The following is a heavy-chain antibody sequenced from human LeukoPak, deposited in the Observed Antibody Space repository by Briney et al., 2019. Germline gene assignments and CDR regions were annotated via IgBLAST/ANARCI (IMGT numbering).Heavy chain of an antibody. Sequence: PGGSLRLSCAASGFTFSSYEMNWVRQAPGKGLEWVSYISSSGSTIYYADSVKGRFTISRDNAKNSLYLQMNSLRAEDTALYYCATLYDSSGYREDYWGQGTLVTVSS. J-gene: IGHJ4*02. D-gene: IGHD3-22*01. CDR2: ISSSGSTI. V-gene: IGHV3-48*03. CDR1: GFTFSSYE. CDR3: ATLYDSSGYREDY.